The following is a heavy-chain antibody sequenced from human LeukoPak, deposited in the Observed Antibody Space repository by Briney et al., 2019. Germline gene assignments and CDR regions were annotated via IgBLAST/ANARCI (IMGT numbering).Heavy chain of an antibody. CDR3: ARVRSIAVAGA. D-gene: IGHD6-19*01. CDR1: GYSISSGYY. V-gene: IGHV4-38-2*02. J-gene: IGHJ4*02. Sequence: SETLSLTCTVSGYSISSGYYWGWIRQPPGKGLEWIGSIYHSGSTYYNPSLKSRVTTSVDTSKNQFSLKLSSVTAADTAVYYCARVRSIAVAGAWGQGTLVTVSS. CDR2: IYHSGST.